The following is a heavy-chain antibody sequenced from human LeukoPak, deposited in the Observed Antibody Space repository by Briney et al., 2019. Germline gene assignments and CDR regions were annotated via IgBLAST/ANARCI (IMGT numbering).Heavy chain of an antibody. CDR3: ADYGVSGVRNNFY. CDR1: GLAFSSYA. Sequence: PGGPLRLSCAASGLAFSSYAMSWVRQAPGKGLEWVSTISVASNTFHEDSVKGRFTISRDNSRNTVYLQMTSLRADDTAVYYCADYGVSGVRNNFYWGQGTLVTVSS. V-gene: IGHV3-23*01. J-gene: IGHJ4*02. D-gene: IGHD3-3*01. CDR2: ISVASNT.